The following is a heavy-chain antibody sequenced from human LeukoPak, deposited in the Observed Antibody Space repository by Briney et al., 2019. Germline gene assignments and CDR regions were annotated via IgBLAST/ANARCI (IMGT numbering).Heavy chain of an antibody. V-gene: IGHV3-11*04. CDR3: ARARFGELFDY. CDR2: ISSSGSTI. D-gene: IGHD3-10*01. Sequence: GGSLRLSCAASGFTFSSYAMSWIRQAPGKGLEWVSYISSSGSTIYYADSVKGRFTISRDNAKNSLYLQMNSLRAEDTAVYYCARARFGELFDYWGQGTLVTVSS. CDR1: GFTFSSYA. J-gene: IGHJ4*02.